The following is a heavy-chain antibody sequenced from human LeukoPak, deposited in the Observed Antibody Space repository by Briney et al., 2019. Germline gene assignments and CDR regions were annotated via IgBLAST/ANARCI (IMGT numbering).Heavy chain of an antibody. Sequence: GGSLRLSCAASGFTFSSYAMSWVRQAPGKVLEWVSAISGSGGSTYYADSVKGRFTISRDNSKNTLYLQMNSLRAEDTAVYYCARQARGWANPNYYYYYMDVWGKGTTVTISS. J-gene: IGHJ6*03. CDR3: ARQARGWANPNYYYYYMDV. D-gene: IGHD3-16*01. CDR1: GFTFSSYA. V-gene: IGHV3-23*01. CDR2: ISGSGGST.